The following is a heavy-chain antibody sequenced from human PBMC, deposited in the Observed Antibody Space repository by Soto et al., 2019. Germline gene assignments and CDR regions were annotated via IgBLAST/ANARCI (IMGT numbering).Heavy chain of an antibody. V-gene: IGHV1-3*01. D-gene: IGHD6-19*01. CDR1: GYMFTKSA. Sequence: QVHLVQSGADVKKPGASVKASCKASGYMFTKSAMHWVRQAPGPRLEWMGWISGDSGNTKYSPKLQDRVTITRDTGASTAYMELSSLISEDTALYSCARDGVAAGNINFDYWGQGSLVTVSS. J-gene: IGHJ4*01. CDR3: ARDGVAAGNINFDY. CDR2: ISGDSGNT.